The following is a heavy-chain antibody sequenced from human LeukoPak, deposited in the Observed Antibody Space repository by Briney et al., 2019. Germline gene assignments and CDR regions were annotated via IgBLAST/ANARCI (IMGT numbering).Heavy chain of an antibody. CDR2: IYYSGST. CDR3: VGASVVVVPAVIDY. D-gene: IGHD2-2*01. Sequence: PSETLSLTCTVSGGSISSSSYYWGWIRQPPGKGLEWIGSIYYSGSTNYNPSLKSRVTISVDTSKNQFSLKLSSVTAADTAVYYCVGASVVVVPAVIDYWGQGTLVTVSS. V-gene: IGHV4-39*07. J-gene: IGHJ4*02. CDR1: GGSISSSSYY.